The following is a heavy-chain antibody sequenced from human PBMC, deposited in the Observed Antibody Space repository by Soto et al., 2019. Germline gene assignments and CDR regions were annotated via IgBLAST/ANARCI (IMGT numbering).Heavy chain of an antibody. CDR3: ARRGVLPDY. CDR1: GYTFTSYG. V-gene: IGHV1-18*01. CDR2: VSADKGIT. Sequence: QVQLVQSGAEVKKPAASVKVSCKASGYTFTSYGITWVRQAPGQGLEWMGWVSADKGITSYAQKLQGRVTMTTDTSTNTAYMELRSLTSDDTAVYYCARRGVLPDYWGQGTLVNVSS. J-gene: IGHJ4*02. D-gene: IGHD3-10*01.